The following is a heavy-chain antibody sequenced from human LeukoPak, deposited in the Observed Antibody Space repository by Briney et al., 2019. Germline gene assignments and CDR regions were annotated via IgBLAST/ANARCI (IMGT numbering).Heavy chain of an antibody. J-gene: IGHJ4*02. CDR2: IRSTGYGGTT. CDR1: GFTFGDYA. V-gene: IGHV3-49*04. Sequence: GGSLRLSCTTSGFTFGDYAMSWVRQAPGKGLEWVGFIRSTGYGGTTEYAASVSGRITLSRDDSRNIAYLQMNSLKTEDTAVYFCTRDGHRGVRPGRFDNWGQGTLVTVSP. D-gene: IGHD3-10*01. CDR3: TRDGHRGVRPGRFDN.